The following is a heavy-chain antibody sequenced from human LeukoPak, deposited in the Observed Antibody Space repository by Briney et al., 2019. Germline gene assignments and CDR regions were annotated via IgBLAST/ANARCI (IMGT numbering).Heavy chain of an antibody. Sequence: ASVKVSCKASGGTFSSYAISWVRQAPGQGLEWMGIINPSGGSTSYAQKFQGRVTMTRDTSTSTVYMELSSLRSEDTAVYYCARAAGRPRPFDYWGQGTLVTVSS. V-gene: IGHV1-46*01. CDR2: INPSGGST. J-gene: IGHJ4*02. CDR3: ARAAGRPRPFDY. CDR1: GGTFSSYA. D-gene: IGHD6-19*01.